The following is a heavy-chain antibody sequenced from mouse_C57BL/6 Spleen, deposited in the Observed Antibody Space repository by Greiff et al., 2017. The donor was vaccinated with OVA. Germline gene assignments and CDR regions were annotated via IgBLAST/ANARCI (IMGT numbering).Heavy chain of an antibody. J-gene: IGHJ4*01. D-gene: IGHD3-3*01. CDR2: INPNNGGT. V-gene: IGHV1-18*01. Sequence: EVQLQQSGPELVKPGASVKIPCKASGYTFTDYNMDWVKQSHGKSLEWIGDINPNNGGTIYNQKFKGKATLTVDKSSSTAYMELRSLTSEDTAVYYCARGGTSHYYAMDYWGQGTSVTVSS. CDR3: ARGGTSHYYAMDY. CDR1: GYTFTDYN.